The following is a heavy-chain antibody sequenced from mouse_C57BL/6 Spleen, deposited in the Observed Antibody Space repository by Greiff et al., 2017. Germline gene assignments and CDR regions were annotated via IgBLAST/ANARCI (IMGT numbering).Heavy chain of an antibody. J-gene: IGHJ2*01. CDR1: GYSITTCPY. CDR2: ISYDGSN. CDR3: ERGGSSWVYFDD. D-gene: IGHD1-1*01. V-gene: IGHV3-6*01. Sequence: EVQLAESGPGLVKPSQSLSLTCSVTGYSITTCPYWNWIRQFPGNKLEWMGYISYDGSNNYNPSLKNRISNTRDTSKNQFFLKLNSVTTEDTATYCCERGGSSWVYFDDWGKGTTLTVSS.